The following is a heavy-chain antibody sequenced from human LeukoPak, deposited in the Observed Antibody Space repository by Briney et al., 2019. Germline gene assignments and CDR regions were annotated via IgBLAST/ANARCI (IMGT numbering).Heavy chain of an antibody. Sequence: GGSLRLSCAASGFTFSSYGMHWVRQAPGKGLVWVSRISSDGGTISYADSVKGRFTIFRDTAKNTLFLQMNSLRSEDTAVYYCGREDRIVLGNDAFDIWGQGTMVTVSS. V-gene: IGHV3-74*01. CDR1: GFTFSSYG. CDR2: ISSDGGTI. J-gene: IGHJ3*02. D-gene: IGHD2-8*01. CDR3: GREDRIVLGNDAFDI.